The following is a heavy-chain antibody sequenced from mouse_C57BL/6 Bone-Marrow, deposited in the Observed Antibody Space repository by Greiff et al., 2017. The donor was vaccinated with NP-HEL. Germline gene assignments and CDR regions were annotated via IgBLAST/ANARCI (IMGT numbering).Heavy chain of an antibody. J-gene: IGHJ2*01. CDR1: GYSITSGYY. CDR3: ARDEDDPYYFDY. Sequence: ESGPGLVKPSQSLSLTCSVTGYSITSGYYWNWIRQFPGNKLEWMGYISYDGTNNYNPSLKNRISITRDTSKNQFFLKLNSVTTEDTATYYCARDEDDPYYFDYWGQGTTLTVSS. V-gene: IGHV3-6*01. CDR2: ISYDGTN.